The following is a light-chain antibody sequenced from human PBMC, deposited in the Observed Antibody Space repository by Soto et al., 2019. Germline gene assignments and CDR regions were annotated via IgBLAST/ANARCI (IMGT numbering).Light chain of an antibody. J-gene: IGKJ1*01. Sequence: EIVMAQSPATLSVSPGEGATLSCSASQSVSSNLAWYQQKPGQAPRLLIYGTSTRATGIPARFSGSGSGTEFTLTISSLQSEDFAVYYCQQYNNWPPKGTFGQGTKGDIK. CDR1: QSVSSN. CDR3: QQYNNWPPKGT. CDR2: GTS. V-gene: IGKV3-15*01.